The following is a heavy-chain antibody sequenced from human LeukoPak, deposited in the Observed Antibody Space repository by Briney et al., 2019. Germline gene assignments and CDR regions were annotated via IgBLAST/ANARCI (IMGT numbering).Heavy chain of an antibody. CDR1: GYTFTSYG. Sequence: ASVKVSCKASGYTFTSYGISWVRQATGQGLEWMGWMNPNSGNTGYAQKFQGRVTITRNTSISTAYMELSSLRSEDTAAYYCARGRDGYNWYYYYYMDVWGKGTTVTVSS. CDR2: MNPNSGNT. D-gene: IGHD5-24*01. V-gene: IGHV1-8*03. CDR3: ARGRDGYNWYYYYYMDV. J-gene: IGHJ6*03.